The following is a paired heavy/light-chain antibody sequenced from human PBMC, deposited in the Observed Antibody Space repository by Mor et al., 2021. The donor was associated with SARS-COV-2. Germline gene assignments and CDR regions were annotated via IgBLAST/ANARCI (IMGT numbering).Heavy chain of an antibody. CDR2: ISGSGSAI. V-gene: IGHV3-11*01. Sequence: QVQLVESGGGLVKPGGSLRLSCAASGFTFSDYYMSWIRQAPGKGLEWVSHISGSGSAIYYADSVKGRFTMSRDNARNSLYLQMNSLRAEDTAVYYCVRVGSLAGAGTYDYWGQGTLVTVSS. CDR1: GFTFSDYY. CDR3: VRVGSLAGAGTYDY. J-gene: IGHJ4*02. D-gene: IGHD6-13*01.
Light chain of an antibody. CDR2: ASS. J-gene: IGKJ5*01. V-gene: IGKV1-16*02. CDR1: QGITNY. Sequence: DIQMTQSPSSLSASVGDTVTITCRASQGITNYLAWFQQKPGKAPKSLIYASSSLQSGVPSKFSGSGSGTDFTLTISSLQPEDFATYYCQQYNSYPPTFGQGTRLDIK. CDR3: QQYNSYPPT.